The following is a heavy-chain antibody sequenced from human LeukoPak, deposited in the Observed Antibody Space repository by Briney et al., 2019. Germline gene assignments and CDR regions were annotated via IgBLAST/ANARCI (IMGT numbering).Heavy chain of an antibody. D-gene: IGHD2/OR15-2a*01. V-gene: IGHV3-23*01. CDR2: ISGSGDNT. J-gene: IGHJ4*02. CDR1: GFTFSSYA. Sequence: GGSLRLSCAASGFTFSSYAMTWVRQAPGKGLEWVSAISGSGDNTFYADSVKGRFTISRDNAKNSLYLQMNSLRAEDTAVYYCARNRLVFDYWGQGTLVTVSS. CDR3: ARNRLVFDY.